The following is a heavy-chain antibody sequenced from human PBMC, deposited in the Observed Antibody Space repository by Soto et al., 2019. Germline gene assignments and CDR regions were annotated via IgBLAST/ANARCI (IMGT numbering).Heavy chain of an antibody. J-gene: IGHJ4*02. CDR3: ARMAPQRHC. Sequence: QVQLVESGGGLVKPGGSLRLSCAASGFTFIDYYLSRIRQAPGKGLEWVSYISSSGSTIYYADAVEGRFTISRANAKNSLYLQTNSVGAEGTAVYFCARMAPQRHCWGQGTRVTASS. V-gene: IGHV3-11*01. CDR2: ISSSGSTI. CDR1: GFTFIDYY. D-gene: IGHD5-12*01.